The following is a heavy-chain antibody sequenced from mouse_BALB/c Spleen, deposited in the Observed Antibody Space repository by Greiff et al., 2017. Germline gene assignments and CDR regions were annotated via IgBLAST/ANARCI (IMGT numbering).Heavy chain of an antibody. V-gene: IGHV5-17*02. J-gene: IGHJ4*01. CDR1: GFTFSSFG. CDR2: ISSGSSTI. Sequence: EVMLVESGGGLVQPGGSRKLSCAASGFTFSSFGMHWVRQAPEKGLAWVAYISSGSSTIYYADTVKGRCTISRDNPKNTLFLQMSILRSEDTAMYYCARGGAVVATDAMDYWGQGTSVTVSS. CDR3: ARGGAVVATDAMDY. D-gene: IGHD1-1*01.